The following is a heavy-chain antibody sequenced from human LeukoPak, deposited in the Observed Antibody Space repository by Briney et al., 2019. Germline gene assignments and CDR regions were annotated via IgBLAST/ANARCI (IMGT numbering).Heavy chain of an antibody. CDR1: GGSISSGGYS. J-gene: IGHJ5*02. D-gene: IGHD3-3*01. CDR3: ARLHQDDFWSGYRNWFDP. V-gene: IGHV4-61*08. Sequence: PSETLSLTCAVSGGSISSGGYSWSWIRQPPGKGLEWIGYIYYSGSTNYNPSLKSRVTISVDTSKNQFSLKLSSVTAADTAVYYCARLHQDDFWSGYRNWFDPWGQGTLVTVSS. CDR2: IYYSGST.